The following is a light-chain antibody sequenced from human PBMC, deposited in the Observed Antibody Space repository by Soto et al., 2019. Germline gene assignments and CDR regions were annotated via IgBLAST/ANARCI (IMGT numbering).Light chain of an antibody. CDR1: ESVRPAF. CDR3: QQYRSSPQT. V-gene: IGKV3-20*01. Sequence: EIVLTQSPGTLALSPGERAALSCRARESVRPAFLACCHLKPDQAPTLLIHGASTRATAIPHSFSGSGSGPEFILTIRRMATEPFGVYSCQQYRSSPQTFGQETKVDI. CDR2: GAS. J-gene: IGKJ1*01.